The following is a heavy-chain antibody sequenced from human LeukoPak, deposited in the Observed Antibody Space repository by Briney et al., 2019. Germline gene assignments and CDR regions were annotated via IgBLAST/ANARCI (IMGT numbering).Heavy chain of an antibody. CDR2: ISGSGDTT. Sequence: GRSLRPSCAASGFTFSSYAMSWVRQAPGKGLEWVSGISGSGDTTYYADSVKGRVTTSRDNSRNTLYLQVSSLRAEDTAVYYCARTQGYYFDASGYSFYWGQGTLVTVSS. D-gene: IGHD3-22*01. V-gene: IGHV3-23*01. CDR1: GFTFSSYA. J-gene: IGHJ4*02. CDR3: ARTQGYYFDASGYSFY.